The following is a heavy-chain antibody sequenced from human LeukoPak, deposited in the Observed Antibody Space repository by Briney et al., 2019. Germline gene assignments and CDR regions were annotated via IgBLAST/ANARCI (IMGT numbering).Heavy chain of an antibody. J-gene: IGHJ1*01. CDR1: GFTFDDYA. D-gene: IGHD1-26*01. V-gene: IGHV3-9*01. Sequence: GRSLRLSCAASGFTFDDYAMHWVRQAPGKGLEWVSGISWNSGSIGYADSVKGRFTISRDNAKNSLYLQMNSLRAEDTALYYCAKDKGEQPEYVQHWGQGTLVTVSS. CDR3: AKDKGEQPEYVQH. CDR2: ISWNSGSI.